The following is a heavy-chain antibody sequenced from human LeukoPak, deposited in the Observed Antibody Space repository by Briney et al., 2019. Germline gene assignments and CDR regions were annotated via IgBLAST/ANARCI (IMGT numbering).Heavy chain of an antibody. D-gene: IGHD3-10*01. V-gene: IGHV4-34*01. CDR3: ARIYGSGMAARFDP. Sequence: SETLSLTCAVYGGSLSGYSWAWIRQPPGKGLEWIGEINHSGSTKDNPSLKSRVTISVDTSKNQFSLKLSSVTAADTAVYYCARIYGSGMAARFDPWGQGTLVTVSS. J-gene: IGHJ5*02. CDR2: INHSGST. CDR1: GGSLSGYS.